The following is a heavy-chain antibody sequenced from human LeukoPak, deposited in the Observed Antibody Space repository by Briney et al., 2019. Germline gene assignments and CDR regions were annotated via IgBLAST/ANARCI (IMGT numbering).Heavy chain of an antibody. V-gene: IGHV3-74*01. CDR1: GFSFSRYW. Sequence: PGGSLRLSCAASGFSFSRYWMHWVRQAPGKGLVWVSRIKSDGSITNYADSVRGRFTVSRDNAKNSLYLQMNSLRAEDTALYYCAKDHSYSISQHYFDYWGQGTLVTVSS. D-gene: IGHD6-6*01. CDR3: AKDHSYSISQHYFDY. CDR2: IKSDGSIT. J-gene: IGHJ4*02.